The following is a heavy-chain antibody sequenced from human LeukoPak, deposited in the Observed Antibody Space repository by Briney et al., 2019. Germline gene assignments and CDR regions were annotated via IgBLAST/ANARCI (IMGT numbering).Heavy chain of an antibody. CDR2: ISSSSRYI. D-gene: IGHD2-2*01. CDR1: GFTFSSYS. Sequence: GGSLRLSCAASGFTFSSYSMNWVRQAPGKGLEWVSSISSSSRYIYYADSVKGRFTISRDNAKNSLYLQMNSLRAEDTAVYYCARDAPIVVVPAAMLYYYYGMDVWGQGTTVTVSS. CDR3: ARDAPIVVVPAAMLYYYYGMDV. V-gene: IGHV3-21*01. J-gene: IGHJ6*02.